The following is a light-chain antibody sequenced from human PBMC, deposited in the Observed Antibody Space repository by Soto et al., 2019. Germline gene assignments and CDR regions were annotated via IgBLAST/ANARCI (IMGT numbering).Light chain of an antibody. CDR3: QQIYSAPLT. CDR1: QTVSNF. J-gene: IGKJ4*01. CDR2: DAS. V-gene: IGKV3-11*01. Sequence: EIVLTQSPATLSLSPGEGATLSCRASQTVSNFLAWYQQKPGQAPRLLIYDASKRATGIPARFSGSGSGTDFTLTISSLEPEDFATYFCQQIYSAPLTFGGGTKVEIK.